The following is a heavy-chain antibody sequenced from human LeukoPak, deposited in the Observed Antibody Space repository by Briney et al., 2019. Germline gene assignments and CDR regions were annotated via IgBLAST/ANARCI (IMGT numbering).Heavy chain of an antibody. CDR2: IYTSGST. Sequence: PSETLSLTCTVSGGSISSYYWSWIRQPPGKGLEWIGYIYTSGSTNYNPSLKSRVTISVDTSKNQFSLKLSSVTAADTAVYYCARRVRVGATPQYYFDYWGQGTLVTVSS. V-gene: IGHV4-4*09. CDR3: ARRVRVGATPQYYFDY. J-gene: IGHJ4*02. D-gene: IGHD1-26*01. CDR1: GGSISSYY.